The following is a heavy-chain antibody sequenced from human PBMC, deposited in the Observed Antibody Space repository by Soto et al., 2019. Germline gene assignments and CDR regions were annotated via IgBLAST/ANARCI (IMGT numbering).Heavy chain of an antibody. J-gene: IGHJ6*02. CDR3: AGTHAEAVAPYYYGMDV. V-gene: IGHV1-69*01. CDR1: GGTFSSYA. D-gene: IGHD6-19*01. Sequence: QVQLVQSGAEVKKPGSSVKVSCKASGGTFSSYAISWVRQAPGQGLEWMGGIIPIFGTATYAQKFQGRVTITADESTSTAYMELSSLRSEDTAVYYCAGTHAEAVAPYYYGMDVWGQGTTVTVSS. CDR2: IIPIFGTA.